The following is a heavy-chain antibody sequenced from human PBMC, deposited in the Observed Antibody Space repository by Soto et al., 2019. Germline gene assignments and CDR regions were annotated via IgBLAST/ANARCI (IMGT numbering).Heavy chain of an antibody. CDR1: GGTFSSYA. CDR2: IIPIFGTA. V-gene: IGHV1-69*13. Sequence: SVKVSCKASGGTFSSYAISWVRQAPGQGLEWMGGIIPIFGTANYAQKFQGRVTITADESTSTAYMELSSLRSEDTAVYYCARGPPRDDRSPYDAFDIWGQGTMVTVS. CDR3: ARGPPRDDRSPYDAFDI. J-gene: IGHJ3*02.